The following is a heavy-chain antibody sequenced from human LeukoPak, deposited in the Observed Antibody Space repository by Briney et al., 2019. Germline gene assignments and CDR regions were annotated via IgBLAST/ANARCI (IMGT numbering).Heavy chain of an antibody. CDR3: ARARYFDWLPNFDY. Sequence: SETLSLTCTVSGGSISSGGYYWSWIRQHPGKGLEWIGYIYYSGSTYYNPSLKSRVTISVDTSKNQFSLKLSSVTAADTAVYYCARARYFDWLPNFDYWGQGTLVTVSS. J-gene: IGHJ4*02. V-gene: IGHV4-31*03. CDR1: GGSISSGGYY. CDR2: IYYSGST. D-gene: IGHD3-9*01.